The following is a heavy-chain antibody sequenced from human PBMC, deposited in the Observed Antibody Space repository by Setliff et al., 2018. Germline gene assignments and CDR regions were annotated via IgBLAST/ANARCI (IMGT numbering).Heavy chain of an antibody. Sequence: SETLSLTCAVSGYSISSGYNWGWIRQPPGKGLEWIGSIYYRGSTSYNSSLKNRVSISVDTSKNQFSLNLNAVTAADTAVYYCATLTGDRGVDYWGQGTMVTVSS. CDR1: GYSISSGYN. CDR2: IYYRGST. CDR3: ATLTGDRGVDY. J-gene: IGHJ4*03. V-gene: IGHV4-38-2*01. D-gene: IGHD7-27*01.